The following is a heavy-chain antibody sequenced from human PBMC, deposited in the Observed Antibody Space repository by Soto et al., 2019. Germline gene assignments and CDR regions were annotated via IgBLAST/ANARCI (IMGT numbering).Heavy chain of an antibody. Sequence: QVQLQESGPGLVKPSETLSLTCTVSGGSISSYYWSWIRQPPGKRLEWIGYIYYSGSTNYNPSLKSRVTISVDTSKNQFSLKLSSVTAADTAVYYCARGYYDSSGSGPDAFDIWGQGTMVTVSS. CDR1: GGSISSYY. CDR3: ARGYYDSSGSGPDAFDI. J-gene: IGHJ3*02. CDR2: IYYSGST. V-gene: IGHV4-59*01. D-gene: IGHD3-22*01.